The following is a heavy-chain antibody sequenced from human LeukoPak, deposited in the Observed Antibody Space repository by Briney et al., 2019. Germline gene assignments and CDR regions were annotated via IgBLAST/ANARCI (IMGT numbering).Heavy chain of an antibody. D-gene: IGHD3-22*01. J-gene: IGHJ4*02. CDR2: ISSSSSYI. V-gene: IGHV3-21*01. CDR1: GFTFSSYS. CDR3: ARATNYYDSSSVRGITY. Sequence: PGGSLRLSCAASGFTFSSYSMNWVRQAPGKGLEWVSSISSSSSYIYYADSVKGRFTISRDNAKNSLYLQMNSLRAEDTAVYYCARATNYYDSSSVRGITYWGQGTLVTVSS.